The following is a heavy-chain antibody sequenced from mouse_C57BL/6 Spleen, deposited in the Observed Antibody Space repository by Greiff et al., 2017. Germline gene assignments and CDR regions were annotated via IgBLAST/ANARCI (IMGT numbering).Heavy chain of an antibody. CDR2: IRNKANGYTT. CDR3: ARSLTVTGFAY. CDR1: GFTFTDYY. Sequence: EVQGVESGGGLVQPGGSLSLSCAASGFTFTDYYMSWVRPPPGKALEWLCFIRNKANGYTTEYSASVKGRFTISRDNSQSILYLQMNALRAEDSATYYCARSLTVTGFAYWGQGTLVTVSA. V-gene: IGHV7-3*01. J-gene: IGHJ3*01. D-gene: IGHD4-1*01.